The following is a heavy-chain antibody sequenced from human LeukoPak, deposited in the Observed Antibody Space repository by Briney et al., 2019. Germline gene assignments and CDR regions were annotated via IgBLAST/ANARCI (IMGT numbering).Heavy chain of an antibody. CDR1: GFTFSDYY. CDR2: ISTSSSYT. D-gene: IGHD2-2*01. CDR3: ARHYCTSTSCYAIFDY. J-gene: IGHJ4*02. Sequence: GGSLRLSCAASGFTFSDYYMTWIRQAPGKGLEWVSHISTSSSYTNYADSVKGRFTVSRDNVKNSLYLQMNSLRADDTAVYFCARHYCTSTSCYAIFDYWGQGTLVTVSS. V-gene: IGHV3-11*03.